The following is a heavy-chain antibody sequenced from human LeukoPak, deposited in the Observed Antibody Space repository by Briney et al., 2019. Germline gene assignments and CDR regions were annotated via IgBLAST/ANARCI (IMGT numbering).Heavy chain of an antibody. V-gene: IGHV1-2*04. CDR1: RYTFTVYY. J-gene: IGHJ4*02. CDR2: INPNSGGT. D-gene: IGHD6-13*01. CDR3: ARGGFGSSWWSFDY. Sequence: ASVKVSCKASRYTFTVYYMHWVRQAPGQGLEWMGWINPNSGGTNYAQKFQGLVTMTRDTSISTAYMELSRLRSDDTAVYYCARGGFGSSWWSFDYWGQGTLVTVSS.